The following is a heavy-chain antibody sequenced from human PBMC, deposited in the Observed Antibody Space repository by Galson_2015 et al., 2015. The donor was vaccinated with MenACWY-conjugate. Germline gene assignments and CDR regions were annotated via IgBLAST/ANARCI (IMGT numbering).Heavy chain of an antibody. D-gene: IGHD5-18*01. CDR2: ISSSSSTI. V-gene: IGHV3-48*02. CDR1: GLSLRSCG. Sequence: LRLSCAASGLSLRSCGMNWVRQAPGKGLEWVSYISSSSSTIYYADSVKGRFTISRDNAKNSLYLQMNTLRDEDTAAYYCARVPGYSYGYYDWWGQGTLVTVSS. J-gene: IGHJ4*02. CDR3: ARVPGYSYGYYDW.